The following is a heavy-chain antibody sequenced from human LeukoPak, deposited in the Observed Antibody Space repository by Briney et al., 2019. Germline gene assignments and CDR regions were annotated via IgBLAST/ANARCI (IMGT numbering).Heavy chain of an antibody. D-gene: IGHD6-13*01. J-gene: IGHJ4*02. CDR3: AKGHGGSTWYMGGDC. V-gene: IGHV3-23*01. CDR2: IRGNGGST. CDR1: GFTFSSYA. Sequence: PGGSLRLSCAASGFTFSSYAMSWIRQAPGKGLERVSGIRGNGGSTYYADSVKGRFIISRDNSKNTLYLQMNSLRAEDTAVYYCAKGHGGSTWYMGGDCWGQGTLVTVSS.